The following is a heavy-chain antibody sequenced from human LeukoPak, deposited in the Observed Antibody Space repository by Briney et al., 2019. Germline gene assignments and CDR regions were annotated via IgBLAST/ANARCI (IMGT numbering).Heavy chain of an antibody. Sequence: PGGSLRLSCAASGFTFSSYAMSWVRQAPWKGLEWVSAISGSGGSTYYADSVKGRFTISRDNSKNTLYLQMNSLRAEDTAVYYCAKLKPLRITGTTGYFDYWGQGTLVTVSS. CDR1: GFTFSSYA. CDR2: ISGSGGST. J-gene: IGHJ4*02. CDR3: AKLKPLRITGTTGYFDY. V-gene: IGHV3-23*01. D-gene: IGHD1-14*01.